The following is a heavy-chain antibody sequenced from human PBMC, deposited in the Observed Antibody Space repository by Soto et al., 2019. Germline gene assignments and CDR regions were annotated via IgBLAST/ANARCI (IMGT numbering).Heavy chain of an antibody. D-gene: IGHD2-2*01. V-gene: IGHV1-69*01. CDR3: ARSQASSTSLEIYYYYYYGMDV. J-gene: IGHJ6*02. CDR1: GGTFSSYA. CDR2: IIPLAGIA. Sequence: QVQLVQSGAEVKKPGSSVKVSCKASGGTFSSYAISWVRQAPGQGLEWMGGIIPLAGIAHYAQKFQGRVTITADESTTTVSMELSSLRSEDTAVYFCARSQASSTSLEIYYYYYYGMDVWGQGTTVTVSS.